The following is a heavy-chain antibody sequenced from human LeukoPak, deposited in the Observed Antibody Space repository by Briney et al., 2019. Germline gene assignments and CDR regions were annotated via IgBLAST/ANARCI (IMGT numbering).Heavy chain of an antibody. Sequence: PGGSLRLSCAASGFTFSSYAMSWVRQAPGKGLEWVSAISGSGGSTYYADSVKGRFTISRDNSKNTLYLQMNSLRAEDTAVYYCAKSQAAVSGPYDYWGQETLATVSS. V-gene: IGHV3-23*01. D-gene: IGHD5-12*01. CDR2: ISGSGGST. CDR3: AKSQAAVSGPYDY. J-gene: IGHJ4*02. CDR1: GFTFSSYA.